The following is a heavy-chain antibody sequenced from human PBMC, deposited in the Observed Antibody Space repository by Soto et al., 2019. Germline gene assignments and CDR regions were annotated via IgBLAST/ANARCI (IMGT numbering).Heavy chain of an antibody. D-gene: IGHD6-13*01. J-gene: IGHJ4*02. CDR1: GFTVSSNY. CDR3: ARAGISQAAAGSLDCCPIDS. CDR2: IYSGGKK. Sequence: EVQLVESGGGLVQPGGSLRLSCAAPGFTVSSNYMSWVRQAPGKGLERVPIIYSGGKKYYAGSVKGRFTISRDNSKNTLYLQMNSLRAEDTAVYYCARAGISQAAAGSLDCCPIDSWGQGTLVTVSS. V-gene: IGHV3-66*01.